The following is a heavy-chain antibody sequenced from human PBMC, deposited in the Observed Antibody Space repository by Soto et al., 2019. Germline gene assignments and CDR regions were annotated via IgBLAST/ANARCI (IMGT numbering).Heavy chain of an antibody. Sequence: GGSLRLSCAASGFTFSSYGMHWVRQAPGKGLEWVAVISYDGSNKYYADSVKGRFTISRDNSKNTLYLQMNSLRAEDTAVYYCAKTHDYSNYLYYFAYWGQGTLVTVSS. CDR3: AKTHDYSNYLYYFAY. CDR1: GFTFSSYG. CDR2: ISYDGSNK. D-gene: IGHD4-4*01. J-gene: IGHJ4*02. V-gene: IGHV3-30*18.